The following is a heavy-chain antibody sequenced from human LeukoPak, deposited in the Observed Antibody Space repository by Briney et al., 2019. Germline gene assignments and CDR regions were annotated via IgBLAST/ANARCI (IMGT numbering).Heavy chain of an antibody. CDR2: IYYSGNT. D-gene: IGHD3-10*01. Sequence: SETLSLTCTVSGVSISSSNSYWGWIRQPPGKGLEWIGSIYYSGNTYYNASLKSRVTISVDTSKNQFSLNLSSMTAADTAVYYCARDASGYYDSGTYYNVYMDVWGKGTTVTISS. CDR1: GVSISSSNSY. J-gene: IGHJ6*03. V-gene: IGHV4-39*07. CDR3: ARDASGYYDSGTYYNVYMDV.